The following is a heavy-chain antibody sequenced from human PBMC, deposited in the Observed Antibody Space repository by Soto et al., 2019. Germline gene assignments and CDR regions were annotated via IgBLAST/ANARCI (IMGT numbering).Heavy chain of an antibody. V-gene: IGHV3-23*01. Sequence: SLRLSCAASGFTFRNHAMSWVRQAPGTGLEWVSTLNLDGSNTHYADSVKGRFTISRDNSRNTLYLQMNSLRAADTALYYCVSWLSAHFDYWGQGTPVTVSS. J-gene: IGHJ4*02. CDR3: VSWLSAHFDY. CDR1: GFTFRNHA. CDR2: LNLDGSNT. D-gene: IGHD5-12*01.